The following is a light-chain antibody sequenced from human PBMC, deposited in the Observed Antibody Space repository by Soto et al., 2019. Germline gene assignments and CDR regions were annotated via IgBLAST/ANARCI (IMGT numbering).Light chain of an antibody. CDR1: NSNVGNNS. V-gene: IGLV1-51*01. CDR3: GTWDSSLSGEV. CDR2: DSY. J-gene: IGLJ1*01. Sequence: VLTQPPSVSAAPGQKVTISCSGGNSNVGNNSVSWYQQLPRTAPKLLIYDSYKRPSGIPDRFSGSKSGSSATLAITALQTGDEADYYCGTWDSSLSGEVFGTGTKSPS.